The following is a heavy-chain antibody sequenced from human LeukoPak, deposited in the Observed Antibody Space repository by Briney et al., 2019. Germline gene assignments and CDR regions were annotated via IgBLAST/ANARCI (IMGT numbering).Heavy chain of an antibody. J-gene: IGHJ5*02. D-gene: IGHD3-22*01. V-gene: IGHV3-15*01. CDR1: GFTFSNAW. CDR2: IKSKTDGGTT. CDR3: TTGIKVVVIFS. Sequence: GGSLRLSCAASGFTFSNAWRSWVRQAPGKGLEWVGRIKSKTDGGTTDYAAPVKGRFTISRDDSKDTLYLQMNSLKTEDTAVYYRTTGIKVVVIFSWGQRTLVTVSS.